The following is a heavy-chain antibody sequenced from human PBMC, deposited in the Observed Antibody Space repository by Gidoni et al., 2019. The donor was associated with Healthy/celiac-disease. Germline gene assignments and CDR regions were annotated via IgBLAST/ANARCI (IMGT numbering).Heavy chain of an antibody. CDR2: IYYSGST. V-gene: IGHV4-30-4*01. CDR1: GGSIRSGDYY. Sequence: QVQLQESGPGLVKPSQTLSLTCTVSGGSIRSGDYYWSSIRQPPGKGLEWIGYIYYSGSTYYNPSLKSRVTISVDTSKNQFSLKLSSVTAADTAVYYCARGVPAAIMSWFDPWGQGTLVTVSS. D-gene: IGHD2-2*01. CDR3: ARGVPAAIMSWFDP. J-gene: IGHJ5*02.